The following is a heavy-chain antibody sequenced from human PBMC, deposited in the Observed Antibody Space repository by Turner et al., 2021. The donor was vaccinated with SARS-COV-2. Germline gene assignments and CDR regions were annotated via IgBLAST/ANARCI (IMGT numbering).Heavy chain of an antibody. Sequence: QVHLQQWGAGLLKPSETLSLTCAVYGGSFSGYYWTWIRQPPGKWLGWIGEIHPSGSTYYNPSLKSRVTISQDTSKSQFSLNLSSVTAADTPVYHCSRGDDSRKSGLLWGQGTLVTVSS. D-gene: IGHD2-21*02. J-gene: IGHJ4*02. CDR1: GGSFSGYY. CDR2: IHPSGST. CDR3: SRGDDSRKSGLL. V-gene: IGHV4-34*01.